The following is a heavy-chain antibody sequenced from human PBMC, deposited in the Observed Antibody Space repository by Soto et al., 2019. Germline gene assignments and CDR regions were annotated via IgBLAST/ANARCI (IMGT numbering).Heavy chain of an antibody. CDR1: GYTFTSYG. Sequence: ASLKVSCKTSGYTFTSYGISWVRQAPGQGLEWMGCISAYNGNTNYAQKLQGRVTMTTETSTSTAYMELRSLRSDDTAVYYCARDRGWELPLDYYGMDGWGQGTTVTVSS. CDR3: ARDRGWELPLDYYGMDG. D-gene: IGHD1-26*01. V-gene: IGHV1-18*01. CDR2: ISAYNGNT. J-gene: IGHJ6*02.